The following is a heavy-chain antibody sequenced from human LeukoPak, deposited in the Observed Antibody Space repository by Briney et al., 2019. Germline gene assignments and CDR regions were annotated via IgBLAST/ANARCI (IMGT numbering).Heavy chain of an antibody. Sequence: PSETLSLTCTVSGGSISSYYWSWIRQPPGKGLEWVGYVYYSGSTNYNPSLKSRVTISVDTSKNQFSLKLSSVTAADTAVYYCARGAHSSSWSVGAFDIWGQGTMVTVSS. CDR3: ARGAHSSSWSVGAFDI. J-gene: IGHJ3*02. V-gene: IGHV4-59*01. CDR1: GGSISSYY. D-gene: IGHD6-13*01. CDR2: VYYSGST.